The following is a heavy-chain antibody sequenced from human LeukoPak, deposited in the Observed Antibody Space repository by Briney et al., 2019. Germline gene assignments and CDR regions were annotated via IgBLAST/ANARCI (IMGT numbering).Heavy chain of an antibody. V-gene: IGHV4-61*01. D-gene: IGHD5-18*01. Sequence: KSSETLSLTCTVSVGSVGSGSYYWSWIRQPPGKGLEWIGYIYYSGSTNYNPSLKSRVTISVDTSKNQFSLKLSSVTAADTAVYYCARIGGYSYGYWYFDLWGRGTLVTVSS. CDR3: ARIGGYSYGYWYFDL. J-gene: IGHJ2*01. CDR1: VGSVGSGSYY. CDR2: IYYSGST.